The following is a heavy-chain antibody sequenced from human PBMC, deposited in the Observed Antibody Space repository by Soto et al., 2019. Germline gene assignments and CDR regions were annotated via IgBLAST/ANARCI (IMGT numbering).Heavy chain of an antibody. J-gene: IGHJ1*01. V-gene: IGHV3-15*01. CDR3: TTGYSSSWYAEYFQH. Sequence: GGSLRLSCAASGFTFSSYWMSWVRQAPGKGLEWVGRIKSKTDGGTTDYAAPVKGRFTISRDDSKNTLYLQMNSLKTEDTAVYYCTTGYSSSWYAEYFQHWGQGTLVTVSS. D-gene: IGHD6-13*01. CDR1: GFTFSSYW. CDR2: IKSKTDGGTT.